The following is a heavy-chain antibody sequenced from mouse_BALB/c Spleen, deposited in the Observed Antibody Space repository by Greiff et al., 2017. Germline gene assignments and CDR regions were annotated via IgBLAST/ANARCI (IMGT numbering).Heavy chain of an antibody. CDR2: ISSGSSTI. CDR3: AKSTLLRWYFDV. Sequence: EVMLVESGGGLVQPGGSRKLSCAASGFTFSSFGMHWVRQAPEKGLEWVAYISSGSSTIYYADTVKGRFTISRDNPKNTLFLQMTSLRSEDTAMYYCAKSTLLRWYFDVWGAGTTVTVSS. V-gene: IGHV5-17*02. D-gene: IGHD1-2*01. CDR1: GFTFSSFG. J-gene: IGHJ1*01.